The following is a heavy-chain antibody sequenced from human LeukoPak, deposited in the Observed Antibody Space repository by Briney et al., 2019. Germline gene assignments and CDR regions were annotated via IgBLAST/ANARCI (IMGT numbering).Heavy chain of an antibody. CDR3: AREVLHYDILTGYYPPYNWFDP. Sequence: PGGSLRLSCAASGFTFSDYYMSWIRQAPGKGLEWVSYISSSGSTIYYADSVKGRFTISRDNAKNSLYLQMNSLRAEDTAVYYCAREVLHYDILTGYYPPYNWFDPWGQGTLVTVSS. D-gene: IGHD3-9*01. CDR1: GFTFSDYY. V-gene: IGHV3-11*01. CDR2: ISSSGSTI. J-gene: IGHJ5*02.